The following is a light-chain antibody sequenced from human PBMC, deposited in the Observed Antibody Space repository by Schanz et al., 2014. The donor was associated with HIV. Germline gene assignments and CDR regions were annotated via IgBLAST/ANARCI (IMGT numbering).Light chain of an antibody. Sequence: NFMLTQPHSVSESPGKTVAISCTRSSGSVGSNYVHWYQQRPGTAPTTIIYEDDHRASGVPDRFSGSLDYSSNSASLIISALETEDEADYYCQSYDATNPAVFGGGTKLTVL. J-gene: IGLJ3*02. CDR3: QSYDATNPAV. V-gene: IGLV6-57*04. CDR1: SGSVGSNY. CDR2: EDD.